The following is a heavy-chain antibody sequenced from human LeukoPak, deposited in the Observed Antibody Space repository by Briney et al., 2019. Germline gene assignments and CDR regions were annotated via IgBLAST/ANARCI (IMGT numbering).Heavy chain of an antibody. J-gene: IGHJ4*02. CDR3: AKPPAEYCSGGTCYLDY. V-gene: IGHV3-23*01. CDR2: ISGSGGST. D-gene: IGHD2-15*01. CDR1: GFTVSSNY. Sequence: GGSLRLSCAASGFTVSSNYMSWVRQAPGKGLEWVSAISGSGGSTYYADSVKGRFTISRDNSKNTLFLQMNSLRAEDTAVYYCAKPPAEYCSGGTCYLDYWGQGTLVIVSS.